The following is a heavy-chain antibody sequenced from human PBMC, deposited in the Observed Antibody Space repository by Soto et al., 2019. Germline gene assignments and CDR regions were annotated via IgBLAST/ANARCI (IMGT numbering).Heavy chain of an antibody. D-gene: IGHD4-17*01. CDR2: ISYDGSNK. J-gene: IGHJ4*02. CDR1: GFTFSSYA. Sequence: GGSLRLSCAASGFTFSSYAMHWVRQAPGKGLEWVAVISYDGSNKYYADSVKGRFTISRDNSKNTLYLQMNSLRAEDTAVYYCASSTGDALDYWGQGTLVTVSS. V-gene: IGHV3-30-3*01. CDR3: ASSTGDALDY.